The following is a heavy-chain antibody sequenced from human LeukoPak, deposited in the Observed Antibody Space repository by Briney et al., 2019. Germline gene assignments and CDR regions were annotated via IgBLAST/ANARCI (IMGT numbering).Heavy chain of an antibody. CDR1: GASIGSYY. CDR3: TRHDVVPIIGHGMAV. V-gene: IGHV4-59*08. Sequence: SETLSLTCTVSGASIGSYYWSWIRQPPGKGLEWIGYISPNGYTLYTPSLRSRVTISRDTSDNQFSLILSSVTSADTAIYYCTRHDVVPIIGHGMAVWGQGTTVTVSS. CDR2: ISPNGYT. D-gene: IGHD2-2*01. J-gene: IGHJ6*02.